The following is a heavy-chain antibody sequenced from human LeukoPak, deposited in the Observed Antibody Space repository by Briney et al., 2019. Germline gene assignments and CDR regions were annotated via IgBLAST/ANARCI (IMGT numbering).Heavy chain of an antibody. CDR3: ASASYYDFWSGYYELVHFDY. CDR2: IYYSGST. Sequence: SETLSLTCTVSGGSISSSSYYWGWIRQPPGKGREWIGSIYYSGSTYYNPSLKSRVTISVDTSKNQFSLKLSSVTAADTAVYYCASASYYDFWSGYYELVHFDYWGQGTLVTVSS. V-gene: IGHV4-39*01. J-gene: IGHJ4*02. D-gene: IGHD3-3*01. CDR1: GGSISSSSYY.